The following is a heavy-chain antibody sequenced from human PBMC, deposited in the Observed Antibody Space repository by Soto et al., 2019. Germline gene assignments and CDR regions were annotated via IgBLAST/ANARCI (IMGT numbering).Heavy chain of an antibody. CDR1: GGSISSYY. Sequence: SETLSLTCTVSGGSISSYYWSWIRQPPGKGLEWIGYIYYSGSTNYNPSLKSRVTISVETSKNQFSLKLSSVTAADTAVYYCARRAPYCSSTSCYGAYFDYWGQGTLVTVSS. CDR3: ARRAPYCSSTSCYGAYFDY. V-gene: IGHV4-59*08. D-gene: IGHD2-2*01. CDR2: IYYSGST. J-gene: IGHJ4*02.